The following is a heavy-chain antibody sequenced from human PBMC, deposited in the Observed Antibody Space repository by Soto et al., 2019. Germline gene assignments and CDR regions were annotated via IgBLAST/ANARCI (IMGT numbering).Heavy chain of an antibody. J-gene: IGHJ2*01. V-gene: IGHV4-39*01. CDR1: FGSISSSSYY. CDR3: ASGPDYDILTGYYHSGYFDL. D-gene: IGHD3-9*01. CDR2: IYYSWST. Sequence: SETLSLTCTVSFGSISSSSYYWFWIRHPPGKWLEWIGSIYYSWSTYYNPSLKSRVTISADTSKNQFSLKLSSVTTAETAVYSCASGPDYDILTGYYHSGYFDLWRRGTLV.